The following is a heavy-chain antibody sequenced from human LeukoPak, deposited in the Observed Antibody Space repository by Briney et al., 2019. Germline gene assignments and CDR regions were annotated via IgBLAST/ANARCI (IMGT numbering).Heavy chain of an antibody. J-gene: IGHJ4*02. Sequence: SETLSLTCTVSGGSISSYYWSWIRQPPGKGLEWIGSIYHSGSTNYNPSLKSRVTISVDTSKNQFSLKLSSVTAADTAVYYCARGGSSAFDYWGQGTLVTVSS. D-gene: IGHD1-26*01. CDR3: ARGGSSAFDY. V-gene: IGHV4-4*09. CDR1: GGSISSYY. CDR2: IYHSGST.